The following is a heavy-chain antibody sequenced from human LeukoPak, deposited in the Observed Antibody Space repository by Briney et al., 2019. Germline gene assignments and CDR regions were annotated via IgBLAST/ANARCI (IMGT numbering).Heavy chain of an antibody. Sequence: SETLALTCTVSGGSISSSSDYWGWIRQAPGKGLEWIGSIYYHENTYYNSSLKSRVTISVDTSKNQFPLKLNSVTAADTAVYFCARRAYSAAYWKHFDYWGQGTLVTVSS. CDR2: IYYHENT. D-gene: IGHD1-1*01. J-gene: IGHJ4*02. CDR3: ARRAYSAAYWKHFDY. V-gene: IGHV4-39*01. CDR1: GGSISSSSDY.